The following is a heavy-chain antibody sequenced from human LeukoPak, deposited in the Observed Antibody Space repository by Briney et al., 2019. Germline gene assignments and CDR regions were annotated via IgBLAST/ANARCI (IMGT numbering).Heavy chain of an antibody. CDR1: GFTFSSYS. CDR3: ARQLTYYYDSSGSRGAFDI. CDR2: IKQDGSEK. J-gene: IGHJ3*02. Sequence: GGSLRLSCAASGFTFSSYSMKWVRQAPGKGLEWVANIKQDGSEKYYVDSVKGRFTISRDNAKSSLYLQMNSLRAEDTAVYYCARQLTYYYDSSGSRGAFDIWGQGTMVTVSS. V-gene: IGHV3-7*01. D-gene: IGHD3-22*01.